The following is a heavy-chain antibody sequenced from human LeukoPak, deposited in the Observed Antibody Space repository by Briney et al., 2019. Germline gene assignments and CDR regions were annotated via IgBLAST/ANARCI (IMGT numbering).Heavy chain of an antibody. J-gene: IGHJ4*02. CDR2: ISGSGGST. Sequence: GGSLRLSCAASGFTFNLYAMTWVRQAPGKGLEWVSAISGSGGSTYYADSVKGRFTISRDNSKNTLYLQMNSLRAEDTAVYYCAKNRGYDYGQRYFDYWGQGTLVTVSS. V-gene: IGHV3-23*01. CDR1: GFTFNLYA. CDR3: AKNRGYDYGQRYFDY. D-gene: IGHD5-12*01.